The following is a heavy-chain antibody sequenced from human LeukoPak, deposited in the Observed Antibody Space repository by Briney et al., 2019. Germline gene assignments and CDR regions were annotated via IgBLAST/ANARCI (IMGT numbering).Heavy chain of an antibody. D-gene: IGHD2-15*01. Sequence: PGESLKISCKGSGYSFTSYWIGWVRQMSGKGLEWMGIIYPGDSDTRYSPSFQGQVTISADKSISTAYLQWSSLKASDSAMYYRARRIDGDYYVMDVWGQGTTVTVSS. CDR3: ARRIDGDYYVMDV. V-gene: IGHV5-51*01. CDR2: IYPGDSDT. J-gene: IGHJ6*02. CDR1: GYSFTSYW.